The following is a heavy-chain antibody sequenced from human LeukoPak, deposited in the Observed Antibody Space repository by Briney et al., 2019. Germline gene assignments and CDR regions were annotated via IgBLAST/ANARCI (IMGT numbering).Heavy chain of an antibody. J-gene: IGHJ6*03. CDR3: AGAQAQDDFGDYGTGLSGYYSFYMDV. CDR2: IDVSGST. CDR1: GESFSGHH. D-gene: IGHD4-17*01. Sequence: PSETLSLTCGVYGESFSGHHWSWIRQSPGKGLEWIGEIDVSGSTNYRPSLKSRVTISADTPKNQFSLRLDAVTAADAAVYYCAGAQAQDDFGDYGTGLSGYYSFYMDVWGKGTTVIVSS. V-gene: IGHV4-34*01.